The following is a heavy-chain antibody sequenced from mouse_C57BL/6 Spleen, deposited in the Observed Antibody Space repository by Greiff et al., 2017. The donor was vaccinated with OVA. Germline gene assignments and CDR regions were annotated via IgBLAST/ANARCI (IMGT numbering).Heavy chain of an antibody. CDR1: GYTFTSYW. V-gene: IGHV1-61*01. D-gene: IGHD2-2*01. J-gene: IGHJ2*01. Sequence: QVQLQQPGAELVRPGSSVKLSCKASGYTFTSYWMDWVKQRPGQGLEWIGNIYPSDSETHYNQKFKDKATLTVDKSSSTAYMQLSSLTSEDTAIYYCARHYSGYPFDYWGQGTTLTVSS. CDR3: ARHYSGYPFDY. CDR2: IYPSDSET.